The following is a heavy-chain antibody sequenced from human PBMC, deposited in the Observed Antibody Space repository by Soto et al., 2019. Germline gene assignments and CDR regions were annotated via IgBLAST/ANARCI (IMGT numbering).Heavy chain of an antibody. Sequence: QAQLVQSGAEVSKPGASVKVSCKTSGYTFTKYFMHWVRQAPGQGPEWMGIVNSNDGDTTYAQRFQGRVTLTRETSTGTVYMEFSNLTFEDTAVYYCARRLSGTNSGDYFDYWGQGTLVTVYS. CDR1: GYTFTKYF. J-gene: IGHJ4*02. CDR2: VNSNDGDT. V-gene: IGHV1-46*01. CDR3: ARRLSGTNSGDYFDY. D-gene: IGHD1-26*01.